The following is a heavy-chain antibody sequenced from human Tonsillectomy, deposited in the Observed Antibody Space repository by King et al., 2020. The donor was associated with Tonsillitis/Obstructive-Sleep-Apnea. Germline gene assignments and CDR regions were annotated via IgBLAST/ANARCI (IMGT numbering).Heavy chain of an antibody. CDR1: SGSISSYY. CDR2: ISYSGRT. CDR3: AREVAAAGSDWFDP. J-gene: IGHJ5*02. Sequence: QLQESGPGLVKPSETLSLTCTVSSGSISSYYWTWLRQPPGKGLEWIGYISYSGRTNYNPSLKSRVTISVDTSKNQFYLKLTSVTAADTAVYYCAREVAAAGSDWFDPWGQGTLVTVSS. V-gene: IGHV4-59*01. D-gene: IGHD6-13*01.